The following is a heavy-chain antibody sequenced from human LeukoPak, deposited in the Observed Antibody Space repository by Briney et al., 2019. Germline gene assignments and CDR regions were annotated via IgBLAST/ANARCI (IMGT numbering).Heavy chain of an antibody. CDR2: IYPGDSDT. Sequence: PGESLKISCKHSEYSFPNYWIGWVRQLPGKGLEWMGIIYPGDSDTRYSPSFQGQVTISADKSISTAYLQWSSLKASDTAMYYCARGVGAYFDYWGQGTLVTVSS. CDR3: ARGVGAYFDY. CDR1: EYSFPNYW. J-gene: IGHJ4*02. V-gene: IGHV5-51*01. D-gene: IGHD1-26*01.